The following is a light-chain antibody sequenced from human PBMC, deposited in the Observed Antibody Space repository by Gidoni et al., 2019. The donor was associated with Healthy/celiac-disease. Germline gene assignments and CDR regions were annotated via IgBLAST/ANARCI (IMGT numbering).Light chain of an antibody. Sequence: DIQMTQSPSSLSASVGDRVTITCRASQSISSYLNWYQQKPGKAPSRFSGSGSGTDFTLNISSLQPEDFATYYCQQSYSTPLTFGPXTKVDIK. J-gene: IGKJ3*01. CDR3: QQSYSTPLT. V-gene: IGKV1-39*01. CDR1: QSISSY.